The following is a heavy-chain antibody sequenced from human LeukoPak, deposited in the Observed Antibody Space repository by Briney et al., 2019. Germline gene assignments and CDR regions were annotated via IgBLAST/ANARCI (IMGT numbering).Heavy chain of an antibody. CDR2: ISGSGGST. Sequence: GGSLTLSCAASGFTFSSYAMSWVRQAPGKGLEWVSAISGSGGSTYYADSVKGRFTISRDNSKNTLYLQMNSLRAEDTAVYYCAKSFTVTNWFDPWGQGTLVTVSS. CDR3: AKSFTVTNWFDP. J-gene: IGHJ5*02. D-gene: IGHD4-17*01. CDR1: GFTFSSYA. V-gene: IGHV3-23*01.